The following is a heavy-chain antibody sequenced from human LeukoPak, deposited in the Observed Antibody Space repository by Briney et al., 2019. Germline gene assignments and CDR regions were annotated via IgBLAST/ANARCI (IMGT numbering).Heavy chain of an antibody. Sequence: PSETLSLACTVSGASISSSDDYWGWIRQAPGKGLEWIGSIFYGGSAHYNPSLNSRATIFVDTSKNQFSLKLSSVTAADAGMYCCARQFATASADTRGYFDFWGQGTVVTVSS. J-gene: IGHJ4*02. V-gene: IGHV4-39*01. CDR2: IFYGGSA. CDR3: ARQFATASADTRGYFDF. CDR1: GASISSSDDY. D-gene: IGHD2-2*01.